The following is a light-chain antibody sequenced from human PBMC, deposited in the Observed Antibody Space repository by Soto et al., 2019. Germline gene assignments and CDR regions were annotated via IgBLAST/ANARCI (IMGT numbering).Light chain of an antibody. CDR2: GNS. CDR3: QSYDSSLSRV. CDR1: SSNIGAGYD. V-gene: IGLV1-40*01. J-gene: IGLJ1*01. Sequence: QSVLTQPPSVSGAPGQRVTISCTGSSSNIGAGYDVHWYQQLPGTAPKLLIYGNSNRPSGVLDRFSGSKSGTSASLAITGLQAEDEADYYCQSYDSSLSRVFGTGTKVTVL.